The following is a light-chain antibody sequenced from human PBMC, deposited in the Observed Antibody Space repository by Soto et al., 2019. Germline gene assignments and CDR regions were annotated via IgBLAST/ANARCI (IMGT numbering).Light chain of an antibody. CDR1: QSVSSY. CDR2: DAS. Sequence: EIVLTQSPATLSLSPGERATLSCRASQSVSSYLAWYQQKPGQAPRLLIYDASNRATGIPARFSGSGSGTDFTLTISSLEPEDFAVYYCQKRSNWPLTCGGGNRGAIK. J-gene: IGKJ4*01. V-gene: IGKV3-11*01. CDR3: QKRSNWPLT.